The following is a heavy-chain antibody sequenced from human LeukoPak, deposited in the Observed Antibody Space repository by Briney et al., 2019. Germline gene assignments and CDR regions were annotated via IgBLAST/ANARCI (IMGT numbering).Heavy chain of an antibody. J-gene: IGHJ4*02. V-gene: IGHV5-10-1*01. CDR2: IDPTDSYI. Sequence: GESLRISCKGSGYSFTSYWISWVRQMPGKGLEWMGRIDPTDSYINYSPSFQGHVTISADKSISTADLQWSSLKASDTAMYYCARHYGGNSALDYWGQGTLVTVSS. CDR1: GYSFTSYW. CDR3: ARHYGGNSALDY. D-gene: IGHD4-23*01.